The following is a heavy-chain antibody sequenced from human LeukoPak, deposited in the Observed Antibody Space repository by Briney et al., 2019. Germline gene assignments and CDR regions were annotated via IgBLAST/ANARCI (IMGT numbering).Heavy chain of an antibody. CDR1: GFTFNNYG. CDR2: ISTSSSTI. CDR3: ARKGLALAAGLDY. D-gene: IGHD6-19*01. V-gene: IGHV3-48*01. Sequence: GGSLRLSCAASGFTFNNYGMSWVRQAPGKGLEWISYISTSSSTIYYADSVKGRFTISRDNANNSLYLQMNSLRAEDTAIYYCARKGLALAAGLDYWGQGTLDTVSS. J-gene: IGHJ4*02.